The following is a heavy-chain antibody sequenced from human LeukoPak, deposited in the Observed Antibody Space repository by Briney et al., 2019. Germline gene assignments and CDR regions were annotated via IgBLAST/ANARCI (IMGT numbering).Heavy chain of an antibody. Sequence: LGGSLRLPCTASRFTFSNFNLHWVRQAPGKGLQFVSGITSDGSSIDYADSVRGRFTISRDNSKSTLFLQMNSLRAEDTALYYCAKDLHYYVAMDVWGQGTAVTVSS. J-gene: IGHJ6*02. D-gene: IGHD3-10*02. CDR3: AKDLHYYVAMDV. CDR1: RFTFSNFN. CDR2: ITSDGSSI. V-gene: IGHV3-64*04.